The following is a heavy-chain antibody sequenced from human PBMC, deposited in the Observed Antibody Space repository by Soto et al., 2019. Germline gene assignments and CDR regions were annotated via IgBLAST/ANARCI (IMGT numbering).Heavy chain of an antibody. CDR1: GGTFSSYA. CDR3: ARVPNPGGFDTDAFDI. J-gene: IGHJ3*02. CDR2: IIPIFGTA. V-gene: IGHV1-69*01. Sequence: QVQLVQSGAEVKKPGSSVNVSCKASGGTFSSYAISWVRQAPGQGLEWMGGIIPIFGTANYAQKFQGRVTITADESTSTAYMALSSLRAEDTAVYYCARVPNPGGFDTDAFDILGQGKMVTVSS. D-gene: IGHD3-10*01.